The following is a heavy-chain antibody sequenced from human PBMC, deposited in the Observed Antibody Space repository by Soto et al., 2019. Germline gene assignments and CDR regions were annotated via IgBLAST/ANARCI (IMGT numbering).Heavy chain of an antibody. V-gene: IGHV1-18*04. CDR1: GYTFTSYG. J-gene: IGHJ4*02. Sequence: ASVKVSCKASGYTFTSYGISWVRQPPGQGLEWMGWISAYNGNTNYAQKLQGRVTMTTDTSTSTAYMELRSLRSDDTAVYYCARDEEEGSYYDSSGYSAPDYWGQGTLVTVSS. D-gene: IGHD3-22*01. CDR2: ISAYNGNT. CDR3: ARDEEEGSYYDSSGYSAPDY.